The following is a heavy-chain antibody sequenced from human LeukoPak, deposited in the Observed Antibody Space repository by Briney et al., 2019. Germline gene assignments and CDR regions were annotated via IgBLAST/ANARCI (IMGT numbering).Heavy chain of an antibody. D-gene: IGHD3-22*01. J-gene: IGHJ3*02. CDR2: LFSSSTYK. CDR3: ARMDDSSGYAFDI. V-gene: IGHV3-21*01. Sequence: GSLRLSCAASGFTFSSYSMNWVRQAPGKGLEWVSSLFSSSTYKYYADSVKGRFTISRDNAKNSLYLQMNSLRGEDTAVYYCARMDDSSGYAFDIWGQGTMVTVSS. CDR1: GFTFSSYS.